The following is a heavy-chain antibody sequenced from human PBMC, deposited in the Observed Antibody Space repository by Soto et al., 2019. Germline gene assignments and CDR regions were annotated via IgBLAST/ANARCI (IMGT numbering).Heavy chain of an antibody. D-gene: IGHD6-13*01. V-gene: IGHV3-48*01. CDR3: AREFDSSSWYGYGF. CDR2: ISSSSSTM. Sequence: EVQLVESGGGLVQPGGSLRLSCAASGFTFSSYSMNWVRQAPGKGLEWVSYISSSSSTMYYADSVKGRFTISRDNAKNSLYLQMNSLRAEDTAVYYCAREFDSSSWYGYGFWGQGTLVTVSS. J-gene: IGHJ4*02. CDR1: GFTFSSYS.